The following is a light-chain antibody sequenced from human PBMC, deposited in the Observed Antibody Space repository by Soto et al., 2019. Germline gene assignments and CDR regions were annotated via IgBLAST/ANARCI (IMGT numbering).Light chain of an antibody. CDR3: QQYFRLRT. CDR2: AAS. CDR1: QYISTY. V-gene: IGKV1-8*01. Sequence: AIRMTQSPSSLSASTGDSVTITCRASQYISTYLAWYQQKPGEAPNLLIYAASTLQCGVPSRFSGSGSGTAFTLTISDLHSDDFGTYYCQQYFRLRTFGPGTKVEVK. J-gene: IGKJ1*01.